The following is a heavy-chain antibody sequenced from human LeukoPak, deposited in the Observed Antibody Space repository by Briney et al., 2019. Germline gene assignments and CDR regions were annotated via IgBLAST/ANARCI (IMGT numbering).Heavy chain of an antibody. CDR2: IYTSGST. Sequence: SETLSLTCTVSGGSISSYYWSWIRQPAGKGLEWVGRIYTSGSTNYNPSLKSRVTKSVDTSKNQFSLKLSSVTAADTAVYYCARGYSNSGSYVGWFDPWGQGTLVTVSS. J-gene: IGHJ5*02. V-gene: IGHV4-4*07. D-gene: IGHD1-26*01. CDR1: GGSISSYY. CDR3: ARGYSNSGSYVGWFDP.